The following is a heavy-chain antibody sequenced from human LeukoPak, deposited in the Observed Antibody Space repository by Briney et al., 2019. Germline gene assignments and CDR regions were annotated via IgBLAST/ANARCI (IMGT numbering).Heavy chain of an antibody. CDR2: ISSSSSTI. CDR1: GFTFSSYS. J-gene: IGHJ4*02. V-gene: IGHV3-48*04. Sequence: PGGSLRLSCAASGFTFSSYSMNWVRQAPGKGLEWVSYISSSSSTIYYADSVKGRFTISRDNAKNSLYLQMNSLRAEDTAVYYCAKRALASYDSSGYYFGYWGQGTLVTVSS. CDR3: AKRALASYDSSGYYFGY. D-gene: IGHD3-22*01.